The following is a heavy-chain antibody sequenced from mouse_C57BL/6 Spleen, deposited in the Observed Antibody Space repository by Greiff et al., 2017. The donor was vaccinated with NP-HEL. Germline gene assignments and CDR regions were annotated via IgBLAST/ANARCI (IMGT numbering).Heavy chain of an antibody. CDR3: AREGGWLLRFAY. CDR2: ISDGGSYT. J-gene: IGHJ3*01. V-gene: IGHV5-4*01. D-gene: IGHD2-3*01. Sequence: EVQLVESGGGLVKPGGSLKLSCAASGFTFSSYAMSWVRQTPEKRLEWVATISDGGSYTYYPDNVKGRFTISRDNAKNNLYLQMSHLKSEDTAMYYCAREGGWLLRFAYWGQGTLVTVSA. CDR1: GFTFSSYA.